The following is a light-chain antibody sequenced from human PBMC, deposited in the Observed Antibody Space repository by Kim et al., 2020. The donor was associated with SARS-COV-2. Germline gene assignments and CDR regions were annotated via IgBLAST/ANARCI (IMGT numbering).Light chain of an antibody. CDR2: GQD. V-gene: IGLV1-44*01. CDR3: ASWDASLNVVV. CDR1: SSNIGSNP. Sequence: QSVLTQPPSASGAPGQRVTISCSGGSSNIGSNPVNWYQHLPTTAPKLLIYGQDRRPSGVPDRFSGSKSGTSASLAISGLQSEDEADYYCASWDASLNVVVFGGGTHLTDL. J-gene: IGLJ2*01.